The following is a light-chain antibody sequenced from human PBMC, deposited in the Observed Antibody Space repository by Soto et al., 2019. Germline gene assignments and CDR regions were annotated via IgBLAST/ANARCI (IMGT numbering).Light chain of an antibody. CDR3: QQYGSSPYT. V-gene: IGKV3-20*01. CDR2: GAS. CDR1: QSVRSSY. J-gene: IGKJ2*01. Sequence: EIVLTQSPGTLSLSSGERATLSCRASQSVRSSYLAWYQQKPGQAPRLLIYGASYRATGIPDRFSGSGSGTDFTLTISRLEPEDFAVYYCQQYGSSPYTFGQGTKLEIK.